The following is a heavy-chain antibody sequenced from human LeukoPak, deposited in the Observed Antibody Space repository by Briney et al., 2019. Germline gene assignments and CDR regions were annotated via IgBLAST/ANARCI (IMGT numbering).Heavy chain of an antibody. D-gene: IGHD3-3*01. CDR3: AKRIYDFWSRYYRRAEIHFDY. V-gene: IGHV3-23*01. CDR2: ISGSGGST. J-gene: IGHJ4*01. Sequence: GRSLRLSCAATGFTFSSYAMSWVRQAPGKGLERVSAISGSGGSTYYADSVKGRFTISRDNSKNTLYLQMNSLRAEDTAVYYCAKRIYDFWSRYYRRAEIHFDYWGHGTLVTVSS. CDR1: GFTFSSYA.